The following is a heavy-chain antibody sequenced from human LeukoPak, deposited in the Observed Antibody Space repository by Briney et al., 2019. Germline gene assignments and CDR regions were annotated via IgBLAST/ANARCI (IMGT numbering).Heavy chain of an antibody. CDR3: AAYSSSWYDY. CDR1: GGSISSGSYY. V-gene: IGHV4-61*02. Sequence: SETLSLTCTVSGGSISSGSYYWSWIRQPAGKGLEWIGRIYTSGSTNYNPSHKSRVTISVDTSKNQFSLKLSSVTAADTAVYYCAAYSSSWYDYWGQGTLVTVSS. J-gene: IGHJ4*02. D-gene: IGHD6-13*01. CDR2: IYTSGST.